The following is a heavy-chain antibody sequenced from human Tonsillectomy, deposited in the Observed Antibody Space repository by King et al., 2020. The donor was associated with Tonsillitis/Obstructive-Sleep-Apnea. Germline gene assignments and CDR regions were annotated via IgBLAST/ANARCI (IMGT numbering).Heavy chain of an antibody. CDR2: ISNSSSTI. Sequence: DVQLVESGGGSVQPGGSLRLSCAASGFTFSSYEMNWVRQAPGKGLEWVSYISNSSSTIYYADSVKGRFTISRDNAKNSLYLQMNSLRAEDTAVYYCARPPPYGFWSGYSHYYFDNWGQGTLGTVSS. CDR1: GFTFSSYE. CDR3: ARPPPYGFWSGYSHYYFDN. D-gene: IGHD3-3*01. V-gene: IGHV3-48*03. J-gene: IGHJ4*03.